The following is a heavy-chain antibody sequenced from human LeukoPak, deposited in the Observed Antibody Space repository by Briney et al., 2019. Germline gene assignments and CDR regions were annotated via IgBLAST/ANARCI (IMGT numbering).Heavy chain of an antibody. CDR1: GYTFTSYG. CDR3: ARVTMVTSPHENVPYYYGMDV. J-gene: IGHJ6*02. CDR2: ISAYNGNT. Sequence: GASVKVSCKASGYTFTSYGISWVRQAPGQGLEWMGWISAYNGNTNYAQKLQGRVTMTTDTSTSTAYMELRSLRSDDTAVYYCARVTMVTSPHENVPYYYGMDVWGQGTTVTVSS. D-gene: IGHD4/OR15-4a*01. V-gene: IGHV1-18*01.